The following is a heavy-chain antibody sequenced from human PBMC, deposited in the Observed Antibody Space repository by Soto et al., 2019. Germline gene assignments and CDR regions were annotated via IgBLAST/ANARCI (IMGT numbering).Heavy chain of an antibody. V-gene: IGHV1-69*13. CDR2: IIPILGTT. CDR3: AAGGRDGYIK. J-gene: IGHJ4*02. D-gene: IGHD1-1*01. Sequence: VKVSCTASRDTFNSYALTWVRQAPGQGLEWMGGIIPILGTTKYAQKFQGRVTMTADESTSTAYMKLSSLRSEDRAVYFCAAGGRDGYIKWGQGTQVTVSS. CDR1: RDTFNSYA.